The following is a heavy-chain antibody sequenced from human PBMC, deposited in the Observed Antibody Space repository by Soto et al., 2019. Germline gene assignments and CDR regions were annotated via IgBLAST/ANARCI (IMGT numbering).Heavy chain of an antibody. D-gene: IGHD5-18*01. V-gene: IGHV1-2*02. CDR1: GYTFTGYY. J-gene: IGHJ3*02. Sequence: ASVTVSYKASGYTFTGYYMHWVRQAPGQGLEGMGGINPNSGGTNYAQKFQGRVTMTGDTSISTAYMELCWLPSDDTAVYYCASGGYGYHDAFDIGGQGTTVTVSS. CDR2: INPNSGGT. CDR3: ASGGYGYHDAFDI.